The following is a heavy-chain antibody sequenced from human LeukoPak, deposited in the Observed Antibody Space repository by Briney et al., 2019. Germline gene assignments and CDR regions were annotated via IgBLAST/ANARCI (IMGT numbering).Heavy chain of an antibody. J-gene: IGHJ5*02. Sequence: SETLSLTCTVSGGSISSYYWSWIRQPAGKGLEWIGRIYTSGSTNYNPSLKSRVTMSVDTSKNQFSLKLSSVTAADTAVYYCARGGAYYDSSGYYLGTFDPWGHGTPVTVSS. CDR3: ARGGAYYDSSGYYLGTFDP. CDR2: IYTSGST. V-gene: IGHV4-4*07. D-gene: IGHD3-22*01. CDR1: GGSISSYY.